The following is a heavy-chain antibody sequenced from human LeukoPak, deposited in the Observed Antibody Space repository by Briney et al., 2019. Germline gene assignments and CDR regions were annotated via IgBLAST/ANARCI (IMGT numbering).Heavy chain of an antibody. CDR2: ISSSGSTI. D-gene: IGHD3-3*01. Sequence: GGSLRLSCAASGFTFSDYYMSWIRQAPGKGLEWVSYISSSGSTIYYAGSVKGRFTISRDNAKNSLYLQMNSLRAEDTAVYYCARDRSLDFWSGRGAFDIWGQGTMATVSS. J-gene: IGHJ3*02. V-gene: IGHV3-11*04. CDR1: GFTFSDYY. CDR3: ARDRSLDFWSGRGAFDI.